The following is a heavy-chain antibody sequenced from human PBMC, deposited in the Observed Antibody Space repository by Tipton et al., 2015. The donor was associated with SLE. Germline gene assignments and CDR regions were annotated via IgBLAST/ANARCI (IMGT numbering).Heavy chain of an antibody. D-gene: IGHD1-26*01. Sequence: SLRLSCAASGFTFDDYAMHWVRQAPGKGLEWVSGISWNSGSIGYADSVKGRFTISRDNSKNTLYLQMNSLRAEDTAVYYCARVRVGATDDAFDIWGQGTMVTVSS. V-gene: IGHV3-9*01. J-gene: IGHJ3*02. CDR1: GFTFDDYA. CDR2: ISWNSGSI. CDR3: ARVRVGATDDAFDI.